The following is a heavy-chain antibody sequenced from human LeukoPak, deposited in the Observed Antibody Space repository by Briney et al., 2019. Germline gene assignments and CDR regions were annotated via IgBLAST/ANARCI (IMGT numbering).Heavy chain of an antibody. CDR2: INTNTGNP. V-gene: IGHV7-4-1*02. Sequence: GASVKVSCKASGYTFTSYAMNWVRQAPGQGLEWMGWINTNTGNPTYAQGFTGRFVFSLDTSVSTAYLQISSLKAEDTAVYYCARWSYDYVWGSQYYFDYWGQGTLVTVSS. CDR3: ARWSYDYVWGSQYYFDY. CDR1: GYTFTSYA. D-gene: IGHD3-16*01. J-gene: IGHJ4*02.